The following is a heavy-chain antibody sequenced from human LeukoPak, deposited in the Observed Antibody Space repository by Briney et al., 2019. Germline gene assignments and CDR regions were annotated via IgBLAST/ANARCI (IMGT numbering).Heavy chain of an antibody. CDR3: AREEYSSGWYPDYYYYMDV. D-gene: IGHD6-19*01. CDR1: GFTFSSYE. CDR2: VSSSGSTI. J-gene: IGHJ6*03. V-gene: IGHV3-48*03. Sequence: GGSLRLSCAASGFTFSSYEMNWVRRAPGKGLEWVSYVSSSGSTIYYADSVKGRFTISRDNAKNSLYLQMNSLRAEDTAVYYCAREEYSSGWYPDYYYYMDVWGKGTTVTVSS.